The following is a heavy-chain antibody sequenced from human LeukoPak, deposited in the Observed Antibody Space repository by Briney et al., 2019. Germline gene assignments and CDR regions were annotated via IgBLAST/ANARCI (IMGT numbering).Heavy chain of an antibody. CDR3: ATGYYGDPPLGY. V-gene: IGHV1-24*01. CDR2: FDPEDGET. J-gene: IGHJ4*02. CDR1: GYTLTELS. Sequence: ASVKVSCKVSGYTLTELSMHWVRQAPGKGIEWMGGFDPEDGETIYAQKFQGRVTMTEDTSTDTAYMELSSLRSEDTAVYYCATGYYGDPPLGYWGQGTLVTVSS. D-gene: IGHD4-17*01.